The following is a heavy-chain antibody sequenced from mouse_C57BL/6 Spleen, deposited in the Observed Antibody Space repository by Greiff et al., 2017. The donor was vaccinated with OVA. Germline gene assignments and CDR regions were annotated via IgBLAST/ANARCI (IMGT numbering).Heavy chain of an antibody. CDR3: ASHYYGSSPYYFDY. J-gene: IGHJ2*01. V-gene: IGHV1-59*01. Sequence: VQLQQPGAELVRPGTSVKLSCKASGYTFTSYWMHWVKQRPGQGLEWIGVIDPSDSYTNYNQKFKGKATLTVDTSSSTAYMQLSSLTSEDSAVYYCASHYYGSSPYYFDYWGQGTTLTVSS. D-gene: IGHD1-1*01. CDR1: GYTFTSYW. CDR2: IDPSDSYT.